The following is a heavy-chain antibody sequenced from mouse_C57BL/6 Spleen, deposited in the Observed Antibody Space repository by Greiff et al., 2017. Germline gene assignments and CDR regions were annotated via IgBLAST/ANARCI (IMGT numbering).Heavy chain of an antibody. J-gene: IGHJ2*01. CDR3: ARGNYLDY. CDR1: GYAFSSSW. CDR2: IYPGDGDT. Sequence: ESGPELVKPGASVKISCKASGYAFSSSWMNWVKQRPGKGLEWIGRIYPGDGDTNYNGKFKGKATLTADKSSSTAYMQLSSLTSEDSAVYFCARGNYLDYWGQGTTLTVSS. V-gene: IGHV1-82*01.